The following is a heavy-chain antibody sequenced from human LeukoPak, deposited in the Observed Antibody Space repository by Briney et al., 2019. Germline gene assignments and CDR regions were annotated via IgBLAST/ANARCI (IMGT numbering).Heavy chain of an antibody. CDR1: GGSFSGYY. V-gene: IGHV4-34*12. D-gene: IGHD6-6*01. CDR3: AGYSGSPRYFDY. Sequence: SETLSLTCAVYGGSFSGYYWSWIRQTPGKGLEWIGEIIHSGSTNYSPSLKSRVTISLDTAKSQFSLRLTSVTAADMAVYYCAGYSGSPRYFDYWGQGTLVTVSS. CDR2: IIHSGST. J-gene: IGHJ4*02.